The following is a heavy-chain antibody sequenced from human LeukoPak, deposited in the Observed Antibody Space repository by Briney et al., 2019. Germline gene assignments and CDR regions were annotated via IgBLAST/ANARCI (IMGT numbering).Heavy chain of an antibody. D-gene: IGHD6-19*01. Sequence: GGSLRLSCAASGFTFSSYWMHWVRQVPGQGLVWVSRINSDGSSTSYADSVKGRFTISRDNAKNTLYLQMNSLRAEDTAVYYCARGGPYSSDPFDYWGQGTLVTVSS. J-gene: IGHJ4*02. CDR2: INSDGSST. CDR1: GFTFSSYW. CDR3: ARGGPYSSDPFDY. V-gene: IGHV3-74*01.